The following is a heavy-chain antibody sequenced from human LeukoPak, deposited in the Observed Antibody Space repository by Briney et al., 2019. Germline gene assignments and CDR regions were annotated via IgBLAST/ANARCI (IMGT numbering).Heavy chain of an antibody. CDR2: INHSGST. CDR3: AIHIVVVPAAKKKNWFDP. J-gene: IGHJ5*02. V-gene: IGHV4-34*01. CDR1: GGSFSGYY. Sequence: ASETLSLTCAVYGGSFSGYYWSWIRQPPGRGLEWIGEINHSGSTNYNPSPKSRVTISVDTSKNQFSLKLSSVTAADTAVYYCAIHIVVVPAAKKKNWFDPWGQGTLVTVSS. D-gene: IGHD2-2*01.